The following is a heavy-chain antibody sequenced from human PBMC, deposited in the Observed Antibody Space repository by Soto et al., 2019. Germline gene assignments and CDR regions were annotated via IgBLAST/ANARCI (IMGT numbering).Heavy chain of an antibody. Sequence: GGSLRLSCAASGFTFSSYALHCVRQAPGQGLEWVAVISYDGSNKYYADSVKGRFTISRDNSKNTLYLQMNSLRAEDTAVYYCARDLTIVLVTTGGMDVWGQGTTVTVSS. CDR3: ARDLTIVLVTTGGMDV. CDR1: GFTFSSYA. V-gene: IGHV3-30-3*01. D-gene: IGHD3-22*01. CDR2: ISYDGSNK. J-gene: IGHJ6*02.